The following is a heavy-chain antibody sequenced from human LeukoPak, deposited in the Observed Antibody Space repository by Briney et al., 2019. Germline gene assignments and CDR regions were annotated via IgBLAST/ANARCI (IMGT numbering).Heavy chain of an antibody. CDR2: MNPNSGNT. V-gene: IGHV1-8*01. J-gene: IGHJ6*02. D-gene: IGHD3-22*01. CDR3: AREGTPSYSHSSGEMDV. Sequence: ASVKVSCKASGYTFTSSDINWVRQATGQGLEWIGGMNPNSGNTDYAEKFQGRVTMTRSTSISTAYMELSSLRSEDTAVYYCAREGTPSYSHSSGEMDVRGQGTSVTVSS. CDR1: GYTFTSSD.